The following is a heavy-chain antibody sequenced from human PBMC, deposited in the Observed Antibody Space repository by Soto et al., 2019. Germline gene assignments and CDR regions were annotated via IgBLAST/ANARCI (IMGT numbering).Heavy chain of an antibody. V-gene: IGHV4-4*07. CDR3: ARGVGIWFGEYHDAVDI. D-gene: IGHD3-10*01. Sequence: QVQLQESGPGLVKPSETLSLTCTVSGGSISSYYWSWIRQPAGNGLEWIGRIYTSVSTNYNPSLKRLVTMSVDTSKNSCSLLLSSLTAADTAVYYCARGVGIWFGEYHDAVDIWGQGTMVTVSS. J-gene: IGHJ3*02. CDR1: GGSISSYY. CDR2: IYTSVST.